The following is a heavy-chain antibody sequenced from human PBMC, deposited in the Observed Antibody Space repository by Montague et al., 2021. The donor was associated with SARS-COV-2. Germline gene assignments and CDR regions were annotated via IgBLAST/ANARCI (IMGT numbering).Heavy chain of an antibody. J-gene: IGHJ5*02. CDR2: ITPGSDIP. V-gene: IGHV3-23*01. D-gene: IGHD4-17*01. Sequence: SLRLSCAASGFSFSAYAMSWVRQAPGKGLKWVSAITPGSDIPYYADSVRGRFTISRDNARNTVYLQMDSLRVEDTAVYYCVKDTYGSFDPWGLGTLVTVSS. CDR1: GFSFSAYA. CDR3: VKDTYGSFDP.